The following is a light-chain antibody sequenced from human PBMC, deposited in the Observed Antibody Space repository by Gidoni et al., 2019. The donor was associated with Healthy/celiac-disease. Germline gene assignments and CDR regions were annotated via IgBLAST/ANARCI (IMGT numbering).Light chain of an antibody. CDR2: WAS. CDR1: QSVLYSSNNKNY. CDR3: QQYYSTPCS. J-gene: IGKJ2*04. Sequence: DIVMTQSPDSMAVSLGERATINCKSSQSVLYSSNNKNYLAWYQQKPGQPPKLLIYWASTRDSGVPDLFSGSWSGTDFTLTIFSLHSEDVAVYYCQQYYSTPCSFGQGTKLEIK. V-gene: IGKV4-1*01.